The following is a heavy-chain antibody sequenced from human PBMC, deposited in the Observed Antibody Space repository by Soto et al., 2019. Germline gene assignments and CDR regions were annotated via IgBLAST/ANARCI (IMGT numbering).Heavy chain of an antibody. CDR2: IYSGGST. CDR1: GFTVSSNY. D-gene: IGHD4-17*01. CDR3: AITRDYGDYGAVDY. V-gene: IGHV3-53*04. Sequence: GGSLRLSCAASGFTVSSNYMSWVRQAPGKGLEWVSVIYSGGSTYYADSVKGRFTISRHNSKNTLYLQMNSLRAEDTAVYYCAITRDYGDYGAVDYWGQGTLVTVSS. J-gene: IGHJ4*02.